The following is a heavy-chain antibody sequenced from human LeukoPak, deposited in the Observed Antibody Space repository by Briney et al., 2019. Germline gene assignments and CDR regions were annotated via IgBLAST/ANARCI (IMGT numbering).Heavy chain of an antibody. D-gene: IGHD3-10*01. CDR1: GFTFSSYG. J-gene: IGHJ6*03. CDR2: ISGSGGST. CDR3: AKGGSTRDYYYYYYMDV. V-gene: IGHV3-23*01. Sequence: GGTLRLSCAASGFTFSSYGMCWVRQAPGKGLEWVSAISGSGGSTYYADSVKGRFTISRDNSKNTLYLQMNRLRAEDTAVYYCAKGGSTRDYYYYYYMDVWGEGTTVTISS.